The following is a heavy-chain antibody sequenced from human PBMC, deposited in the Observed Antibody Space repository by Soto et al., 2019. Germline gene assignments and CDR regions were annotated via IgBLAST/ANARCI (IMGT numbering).Heavy chain of an antibody. Sequence: EVQLVESGGGLVQPGGSLRLSCAASGFTLSTFWMSWVRQAPGKALEWVANIKQDGSEKYDVDSMTGRFTIARDNGKHTLYLQMNSLRSADTAVYYCAIHIVGATAHNAFDIGGHGRMVTVSS. CDR3: AIHIVGATAHNAFDI. V-gene: IGHV3-7*01. CDR1: GFTLSTFW. CDR2: IKQDGSEK. D-gene: IGHD1-26*01. J-gene: IGHJ3*02.